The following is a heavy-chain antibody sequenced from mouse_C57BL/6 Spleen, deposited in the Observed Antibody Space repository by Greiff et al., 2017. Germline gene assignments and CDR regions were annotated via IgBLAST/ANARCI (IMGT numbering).Heavy chain of an antibody. J-gene: IGHJ4*01. CDR2: INPSNGGT. Sequence: QVQLQQPGTELVKPGASVTLSCKASGYTFTSYWMHWVKQRPGQGLEWIGNINPSNGGTNYNEKFKSKATLTVDKSSSTAYMQLRSLTSEDSAVYYCARSDYGSSYRDYAMDYWGQGTSVTVSS. V-gene: IGHV1-53*01. CDR1: GYTFTSYW. CDR3: ARSDYGSSYRDYAMDY. D-gene: IGHD1-1*01.